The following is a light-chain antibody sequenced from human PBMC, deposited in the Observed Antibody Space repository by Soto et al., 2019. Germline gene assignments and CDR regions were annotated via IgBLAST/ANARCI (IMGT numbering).Light chain of an antibody. Sequence: EIVMTQSPATLSVSPWESATLSCRASQSVSSNLAWYQKKPGQAPRLLIYRASTRATFLPARFSGSGSGTEFTLTISSLQSEDFAVYFCQQYDNWPITFGQGTRLEIK. CDR2: RAS. CDR1: QSVSSN. J-gene: IGKJ5*01. CDR3: QQYDNWPIT. V-gene: IGKV3-15*01.